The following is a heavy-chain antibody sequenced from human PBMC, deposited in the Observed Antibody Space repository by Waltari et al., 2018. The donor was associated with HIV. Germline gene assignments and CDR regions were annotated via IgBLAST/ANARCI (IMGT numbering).Heavy chain of an antibody. CDR1: GYMFTGHY. D-gene: IGHD2-2*01. CDR2: INPISGGT. Sequence: VHLVQSGPEVKKPGASMKVSCKASGYMFTGHYMHWLRQAPGQGLEWMGWINPISGGTNYAQTLQGRVTMTRDASINTVYRELKSLRYDDTAMYYCARESGYQLVRWLDPWGQGTRVTVSS. J-gene: IGHJ5*02. V-gene: IGHV1-2*02. CDR3: ARESGYQLVRWLDP.